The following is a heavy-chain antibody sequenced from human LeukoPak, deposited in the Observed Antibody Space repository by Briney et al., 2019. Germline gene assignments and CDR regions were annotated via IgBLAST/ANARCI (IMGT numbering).Heavy chain of an antibody. D-gene: IGHD5-12*01. J-gene: IGHJ4*02. CDR3: ARAFSGYDRWFPEPPDQ. CDR1: GSAFSGYT. Sequence: ASVTVSCKASGSAFSGYTIPWVRPAPGQGLEWVGGIITNLASTNYAQKFQGRVTISADDSTSTAYMQLRSLTSDDTAFYYCARAFSGYDRWFPEPPDQWGQGTLVTVSS. CDR2: IITNLAST. V-gene: IGHV1-69*13.